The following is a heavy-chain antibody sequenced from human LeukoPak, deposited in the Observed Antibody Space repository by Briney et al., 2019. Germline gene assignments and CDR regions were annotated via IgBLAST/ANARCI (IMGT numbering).Heavy chain of an antibody. J-gene: IGHJ4*02. CDR1: GDSISSSSYY. D-gene: IGHD6-13*01. CDR3: ARVSIAAAGFDY. Sequence: SETLSLTCTVSGDSISSSSYYWGWIRQPPGRGLEWIGNIFYSGSAYYNPSLQSRVTISVDTSKNQFSLKLSSVTAADTAVYYCARVSIAAAGFDYWGQGTLVTVSS. V-gene: IGHV4-39*07. CDR2: IFYSGSA.